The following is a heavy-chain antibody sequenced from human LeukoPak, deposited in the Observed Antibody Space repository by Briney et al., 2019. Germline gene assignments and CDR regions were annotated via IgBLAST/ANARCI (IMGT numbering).Heavy chain of an antibody. D-gene: IGHD4-17*01. CDR3: ARDQGGDYRYYYYYYMDV. J-gene: IGHJ6*03. CDR2: INPNSGGT. Sequence: GASVKVSCKASGYTFTGYYMHWVRQAPGQGLEWMGWINPNSGGTNYAQKFQGRVTMTRDTSISTAYMELSRLRSDDTAVYYCARDQGGDYRYYYYYYMDVWGKGTTVTVSS. V-gene: IGHV1-2*02. CDR1: GYTFTGYY.